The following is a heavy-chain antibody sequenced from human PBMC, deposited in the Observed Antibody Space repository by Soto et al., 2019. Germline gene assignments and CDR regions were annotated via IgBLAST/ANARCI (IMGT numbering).Heavy chain of an antibody. CDR3: SRAEQWVDYLHY. D-gene: IGHD5-12*01. V-gene: IGHV3-33*01. Sequence: GGSLRLSCAASGFTFSSYGMHWVRQAPGKGLEWVAVICDDGSNKYYADSVKGRFTISRDNSKNTLYLQMNSLRAEDTAVYYSSRAEQWVDYLHYWGQGTLVTVSS. CDR1: GFTFSSYG. J-gene: IGHJ4*02. CDR2: ICDDGSNK.